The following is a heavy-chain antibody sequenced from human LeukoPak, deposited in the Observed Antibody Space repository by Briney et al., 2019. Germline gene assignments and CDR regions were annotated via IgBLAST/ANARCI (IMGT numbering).Heavy chain of an antibody. D-gene: IGHD5-12*01. Sequence: ASVKVSCKASGGTFSSYAISWVRQAPGQGLEWMGGIIPIFGTANYAQKFQGRVTITADKSTSTAYMELSSLRAEDTALYYCAKENRGYSGYEEYNWFDPWGQGTLVTVSS. V-gene: IGHV1-69*06. CDR3: AKENRGYSGYEEYNWFDP. J-gene: IGHJ5*02. CDR2: IIPIFGTA. CDR1: GGTFSSYA.